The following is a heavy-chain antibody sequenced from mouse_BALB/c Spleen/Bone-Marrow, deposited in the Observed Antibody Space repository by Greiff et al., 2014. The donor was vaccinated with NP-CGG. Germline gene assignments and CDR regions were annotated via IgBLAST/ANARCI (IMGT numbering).Heavy chain of an antibody. J-gene: IGHJ3*01. CDR3: ARGGDNYAWFPY. V-gene: IGHV1-69*02. D-gene: IGHD1-3*01. CDR2: IDPSGSYT. CDR1: GYTFTTYW. Sequence: VQLQESGAEFVKPGASVKLSCKASGYTFTTYWMHWVKQRPGQGLEWIGQIDPSGSYTNYSQKFKGKATLTVDKSSSTAYMQLSSLSSEDSAVYYCARGGDNYAWFPYWGQGTLVTVSA.